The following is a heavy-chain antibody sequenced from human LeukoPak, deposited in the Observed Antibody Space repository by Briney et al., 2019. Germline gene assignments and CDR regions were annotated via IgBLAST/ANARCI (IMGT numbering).Heavy chain of an antibody. CDR2: ISGSGGST. CDR1: GFTFSSYA. CDR3: AKYYRIAAQGGFDY. V-gene: IGHV3-23*01. D-gene: IGHD6-13*01. Sequence: GGSLRLSCAASGFTFSSYAMTWVRQAPGKGLEGVSVISGSGGSTYYADSVTGRFTISRDNSKNTLYLQMNSLRAEDTAVYYCAKYYRIAAQGGFDYWGQGTLVTVSS. J-gene: IGHJ4*02.